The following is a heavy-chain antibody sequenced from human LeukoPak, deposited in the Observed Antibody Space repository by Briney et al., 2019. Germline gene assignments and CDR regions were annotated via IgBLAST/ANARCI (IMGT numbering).Heavy chain of an antibody. V-gene: IGHV3-7*01. D-gene: IGHD3-22*01. Sequence: GGSLRLSCAASGFTFSNYWMTWVRQAPGKGLEWVANIKQGGSEKYYVDSVKGRFTISRDNAKNSLYLQMNSLRAEDTAVYYCARSETTYYYDSSVYFYYYYGMDVWGQGTTVTVSS. J-gene: IGHJ6*02. CDR2: IKQGGSEK. CDR3: ARSETTYYYDSSVYFYYYYGMDV. CDR1: GFTFSNYW.